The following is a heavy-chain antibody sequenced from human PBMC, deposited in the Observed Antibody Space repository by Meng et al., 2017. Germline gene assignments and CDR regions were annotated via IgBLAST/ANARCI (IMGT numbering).Heavy chain of an antibody. CDR2: INAGNGNT. CDR3: ARDLDSSGYYSLYYYYYGMDV. D-gene: IGHD3-22*01. V-gene: IGHV1-3*01. J-gene: IGHJ6*02. CDR1: GYTFTSYA. Sequence: ASVKVSCKSSGYTFTSYAMHWVRQAPGQRLEWMGWINAGNGNTKYSQKFQGRVTITRDTSASTAYTELSSLRSENTAVYYCARDLDSSGYYSLYYYYYGMDVWGQGTTVTVSS.